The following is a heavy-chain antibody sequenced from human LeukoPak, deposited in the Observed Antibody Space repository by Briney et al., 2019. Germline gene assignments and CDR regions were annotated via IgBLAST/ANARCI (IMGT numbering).Heavy chain of an antibody. D-gene: IGHD3-10*01. J-gene: IGHJ4*02. CDR1: GGSLSSAHG. Sequence: SETLSLTCTVSGGSLSSAHGWSWIRQPPGKGLEWIGYSQNSGCINCNPSLKSRVIISVDTSKNQFSLKLSSVTAADTAVYYCARDYSGSLDYWGQGTLVTVSS. V-gene: IGHV4-61*01. CDR3: ARDYSGSLDY. CDR2: SQNSGCI.